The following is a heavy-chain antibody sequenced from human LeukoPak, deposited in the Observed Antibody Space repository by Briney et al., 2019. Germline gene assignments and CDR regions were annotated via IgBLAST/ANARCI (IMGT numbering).Heavy chain of an antibody. CDR3: ARNGITVSDYYFDY. Sequence: SVKVSCKASGGTFSSYAISWVRQAPGQGLEWMGRIIPILGIANYAQKFQGRVTITADESTSTVYMELSSLSSEDTAVYYCARNGITVSDYYFDYWGQGTLVSVSS. CDR1: GGTFSSYA. V-gene: IGHV1-69*04. J-gene: IGHJ4*02. D-gene: IGHD6-19*01. CDR2: IIPILGIA.